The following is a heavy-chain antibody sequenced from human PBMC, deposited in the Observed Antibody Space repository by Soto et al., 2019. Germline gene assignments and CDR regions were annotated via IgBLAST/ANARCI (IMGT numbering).Heavy chain of an antibody. CDR2: IYSSGPT. CDR3: ARDKTQAAGWFDP. CDR1: GLTVSNNY. D-gene: IGHD6-25*01. V-gene: IGHV3-53*02. Sequence: EVQLVESGGGLIQPGGSLRLSCVASGLTVSNNYMNWVRQPPGKGLEWVAVIYSSGPTYYADSVKGRFTISRDTVKNIVYLQMNSLRVDDTAMYYCARDKTQAAGWFDPWGQGTQVTVSS. J-gene: IGHJ5*02.